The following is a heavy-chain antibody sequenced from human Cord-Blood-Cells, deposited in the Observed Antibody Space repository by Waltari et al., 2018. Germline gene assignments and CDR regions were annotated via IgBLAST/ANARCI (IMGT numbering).Heavy chain of an antibody. CDR2: IIPIFGTA. CDR1: GGTFSSYA. Sequence: QVQLVQSGAEVKKPGSSVKVSCKASGGTFSSYAISWVRQAPGHGLEWMGGIIPIFGTANYEQKFQGRVTITADESTSTAYMELSSLRSEDTAVYYCARVADYYGSGSYYLDAFDIWGQGTMVTVSS. J-gene: IGHJ3*02. V-gene: IGHV1-69*01. CDR3: ARVADYYGSGSYYLDAFDI. D-gene: IGHD3-10*01.